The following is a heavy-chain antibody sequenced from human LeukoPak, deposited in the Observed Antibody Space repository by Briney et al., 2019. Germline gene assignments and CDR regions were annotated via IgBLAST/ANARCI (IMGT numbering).Heavy chain of an antibody. D-gene: IGHD3-10*01. J-gene: IGHJ4*02. Sequence: SQTLSLTCAISGDSVSSNSAAWNWIRQSPSRGLEWLGRTYYRSKWYNDYAVSVKSRITINPDTSKNQFPLQLNSVTPEDTAVYYCARERRSDTYGSGSYYGPTIHNIFDYWGQGTLVTVSS. CDR3: ARERRSDTYGSGSYYGPTIHNIFDY. V-gene: IGHV6-1*01. CDR1: GDSVSSNSAA. CDR2: TYYRSKWYN.